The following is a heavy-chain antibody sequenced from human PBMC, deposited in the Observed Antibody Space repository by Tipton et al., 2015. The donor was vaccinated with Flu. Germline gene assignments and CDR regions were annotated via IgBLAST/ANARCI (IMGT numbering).Heavy chain of an antibody. CDR3: ARLTTRSYCPDY. J-gene: IGHJ4*02. CDR1: GYSINSGYY. CDR2: MYHSGTT. Sequence: LRLSCAVSGYSINSGYYWGWIRQSPGKGLEWIRSMYHSGTTYYNPSLKSRVTISLDTSNNQFSLKLSSVTAADTAVYYCARLTTRSYCPDYWGQGTLVTVSS. V-gene: IGHV4-38-2*01. D-gene: IGHD3-10*01.